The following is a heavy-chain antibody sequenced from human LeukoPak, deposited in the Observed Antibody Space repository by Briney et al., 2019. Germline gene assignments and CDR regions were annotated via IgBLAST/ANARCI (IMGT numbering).Heavy chain of an antibody. Sequence: PSETLSLTCTVSGGSISSGGYYWSWIRQHPGKGLEWIGYIYYSGSTYYNPSLKSRVTISVDTSKNQFSLKLSSVTAADTAVYYCARYDRSGYGFDCWGQGTLVTVSS. J-gene: IGHJ4*02. D-gene: IGHD5-12*01. V-gene: IGHV4-31*03. CDR1: GGSISSGGYY. CDR3: ARYDRSGYGFDC. CDR2: IYYSGST.